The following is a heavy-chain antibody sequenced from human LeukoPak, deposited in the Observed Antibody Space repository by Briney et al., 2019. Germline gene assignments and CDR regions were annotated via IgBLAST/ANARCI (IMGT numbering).Heavy chain of an antibody. CDR1: GFTFSNYG. V-gene: IGHV3-48*02. Sequence: GGSLRLSCAASGFTFSNYGMYWVRQAPGKGLEWLSYINKSSGAIYYADSVKGRFTISRDNAKNSLYLQMNSLRDEDTAVYYCARDPGRLDRGNDYYYGMDVWGQGTTVTVSS. D-gene: IGHD1-1*01. CDR2: INKSSGAI. J-gene: IGHJ6*02. CDR3: ARDPGRLDRGNDYYYGMDV.